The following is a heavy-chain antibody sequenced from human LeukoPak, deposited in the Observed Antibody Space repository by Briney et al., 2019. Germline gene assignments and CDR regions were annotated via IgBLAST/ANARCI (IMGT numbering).Heavy chain of an antibody. CDR3: ARDLMMEGRYFYHYMDV. CDR1: GFTFSSYA. Sequence: GGSLGLSCAASGFTFSSYAMHWVRQAPGKGLEWVAVISYDGSNKYYADSVKGRFTISRDNSKNTLYLQMNSLRKEDTALYYCARDLMMEGRYFYHYMDVWGKGTTVTVSS. V-gene: IGHV3-30*04. CDR2: ISYDGSNK. D-gene: IGHD2-8*01. J-gene: IGHJ6*03.